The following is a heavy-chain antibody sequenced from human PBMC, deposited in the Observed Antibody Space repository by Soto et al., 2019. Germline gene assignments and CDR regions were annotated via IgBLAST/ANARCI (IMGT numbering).Heavy chain of an antibody. CDR1: GGSITTGGYY. V-gene: IGHV4-31*03. D-gene: IGHD2-15*01. CDR2: RYYSEST. CDR3: ARTKCSGGSCYSWSLDY. Sequence: SETLSLTCTVSGGSITTGGYYWSWIRQPPGKGLESIGHRYYSESTYYNPSLKSRVSISLDTSKNQFSLKLSFVTAGDTAMYYCARTKCSGGSCYSWSLDYWVQGTPVTVSS. J-gene: IGHJ4*02.